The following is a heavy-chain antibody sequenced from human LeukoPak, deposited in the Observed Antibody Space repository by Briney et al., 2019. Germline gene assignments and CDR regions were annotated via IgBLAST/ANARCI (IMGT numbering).Heavy chain of an antibody. CDR3: ARGAVVVVAATPVGYYYYGMDV. D-gene: IGHD2-15*01. V-gene: IGHV1-18*01. Sequence: GSSVKVSCKASGGTFSSYGISWVRQAPGQGLEWMGWISAYNGNTNYAQKLQGRVTMTTDTSTSTAYMELRSLRSDDTAVYYCARGAVVVVAATPVGYYYYGMDVWGQGTTVTVSS. CDR2: ISAYNGNT. J-gene: IGHJ6*02. CDR1: GGTFSSYG.